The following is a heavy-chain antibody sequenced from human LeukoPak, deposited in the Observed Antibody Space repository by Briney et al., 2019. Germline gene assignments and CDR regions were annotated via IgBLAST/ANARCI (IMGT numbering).Heavy chain of an antibody. V-gene: IGHV5-51*01. CDR3: ARHLGDSGSYYGH. CDR2: IYPGDSDT. D-gene: IGHD1-26*01. Sequence: GESLKISCKGSGYSFTSYWIGWVRQMPGKGLEWMGIIYPGDSDTRYSPSFQGQVTISAHKSISTAYLQWSSLKASDTAMYYCARHLGDSGSYYGHWGQGTLVTVSS. CDR1: GYSFTSYW. J-gene: IGHJ4*02.